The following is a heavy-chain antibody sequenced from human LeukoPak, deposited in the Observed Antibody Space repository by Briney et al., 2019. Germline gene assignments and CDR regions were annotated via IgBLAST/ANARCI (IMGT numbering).Heavy chain of an antibody. J-gene: IGHJ4*02. CDR3: ARAEDGSGSPLTPVGFDY. CDR2: INPNSGGT. CDR1: GYTFTGYY. Sequence: GASVKVSCKASGYTFTGYYMHWVRQAPGQGLEWMGWINPNSGGTNYAQKFQGRGTMTRDTSISTAYMELSRLRSDDTAVYYCARAEDGSGSPLTPVGFDYWGQGTLVTVSS. D-gene: IGHD3-10*01. V-gene: IGHV1-2*02.